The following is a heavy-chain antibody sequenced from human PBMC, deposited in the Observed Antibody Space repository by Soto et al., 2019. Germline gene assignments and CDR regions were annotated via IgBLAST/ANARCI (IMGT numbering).Heavy chain of an antibody. D-gene: IGHD2-8*01. Sequence: QGQLVQSGAEVKKPGSSVKVSCNASGGTFSSYSINWVRQAPGQGLDWMGEIIPIFGIANYAQKFQARVTITGDESTSTAYMELSSLRSEDTAVYYCSRNGVRQSAGIDYWGQGILVTVAS. J-gene: IGHJ4*02. CDR3: SRNGVRQSAGIDY. V-gene: IGHV1-69*01. CDR2: IIPIFGIA. CDR1: GGTFSSYS.